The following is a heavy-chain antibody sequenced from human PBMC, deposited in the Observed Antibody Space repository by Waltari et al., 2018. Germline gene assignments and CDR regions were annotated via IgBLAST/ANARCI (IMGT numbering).Heavy chain of an antibody. CDR3: ARDLYGDYALDY. J-gene: IGHJ4*02. D-gene: IGHD4-17*01. V-gene: IGHV3-48*01. CDR1: GFTFSSYS. CDR2: ISGTGII. Sequence: EVQLVESGGGLVQPGGSLRLSCAASGFTFSSYSINCVRQAPGKGLEWVSYISGTGIIYYADSVKGRLTISRDNGKNSLYLQMNSLRAEDTAVYYCARDLYGDYALDYWGQGTLVTVSS.